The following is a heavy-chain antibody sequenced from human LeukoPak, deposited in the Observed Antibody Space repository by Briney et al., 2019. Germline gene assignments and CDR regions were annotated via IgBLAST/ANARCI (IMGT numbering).Heavy chain of an antibody. D-gene: IGHD6-13*01. CDR1: GFTFSTYS. CDR3: AKGVSSSWSNDAFDI. V-gene: IGHV3-48*02. Sequence: GGSLRLSCAASGFTFSTYSMNWVRQAPGKGLEWVSYISSSGSAIYYADSVKGRFTISRDNAKNSLYLQMNSLRDEDTAVYYCAKGVSSSWSNDAFDIWGQGTMVTVSS. CDR2: ISSSGSAI. J-gene: IGHJ3*02.